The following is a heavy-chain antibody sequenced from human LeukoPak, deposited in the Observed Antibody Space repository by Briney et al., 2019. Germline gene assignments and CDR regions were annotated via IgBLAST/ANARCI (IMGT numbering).Heavy chain of an antibody. CDR3: ARDPPQMRLVIERYFQH. CDR1: GYTFTSYG. V-gene: IGHV1-18*01. D-gene: IGHD2-21*01. Sequence: ASVKVSCKASGYTFTSYGISWVRQAPGQGLEWMGWISAYNGKTNYAQKLQGRVTMTTDTSTSTAYMELRSLRSDDTAVYYCARDPPQMRLVIERYFQHWGQGTLVTVSS. J-gene: IGHJ1*01. CDR2: ISAYNGKT.